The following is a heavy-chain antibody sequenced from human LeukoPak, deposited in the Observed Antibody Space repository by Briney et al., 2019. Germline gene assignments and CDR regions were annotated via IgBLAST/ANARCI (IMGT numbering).Heavy chain of an antibody. D-gene: IGHD1-26*01. CDR1: GITFSSYG. V-gene: IGHV3-30*18. Sequence: GGSLRLSCAASGITFSSYGMHWGRQAPGKGLEWVAVISYDGNNKYYADSVKGRFTISRDNYKNTLYLQMNSLRAEDTAVYYCAKANSGSYFRSAFDIWGQGTMVTVSS. J-gene: IGHJ3*02. CDR2: ISYDGNNK. CDR3: AKANSGSYFRSAFDI.